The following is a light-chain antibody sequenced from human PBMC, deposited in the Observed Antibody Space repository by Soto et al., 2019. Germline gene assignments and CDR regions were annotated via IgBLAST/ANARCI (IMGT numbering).Light chain of an antibody. J-gene: IGKJ2*02. Sequence: EIVMTQSPATLSVSPGERVTLSCRASQSVSNNLAWYQQKPGQAPRLLIYGASTRATGIPARFSGSGSGTEFTLTISSLQSEDFAVYYCQQYNNWPGTFGQGTKLEIK. CDR3: QQYNNWPGT. CDR1: QSVSNN. CDR2: GAS. V-gene: IGKV3-15*01.